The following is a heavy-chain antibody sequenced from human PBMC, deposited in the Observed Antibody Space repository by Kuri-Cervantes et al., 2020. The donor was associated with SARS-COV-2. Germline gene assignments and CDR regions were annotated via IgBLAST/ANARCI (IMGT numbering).Heavy chain of an antibody. J-gene: IGHJ4*02. CDR3: ARDGYNFIPFDY. V-gene: IGHV3-23*01. Sequence: GGSLRLSCAASGFTFSSYEMNWVRQAPGKGLEWVSFISGTGFNTDYAASVKGRFTVSRDNSKNTLYLQMNSLRSEDTARYYCARDGYNFIPFDYWGQGILVTVSS. D-gene: IGHD5-24*01. CDR1: GFTFSSYE. CDR2: ISGTGFNT.